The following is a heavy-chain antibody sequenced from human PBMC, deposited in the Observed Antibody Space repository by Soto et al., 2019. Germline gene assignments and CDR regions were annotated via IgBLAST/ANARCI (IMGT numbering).Heavy chain of an antibody. Sequence: SETRSLTCTVSGGSISSYYWSWIRQPPGKGLEWIGYIYYSGSTNYNPSLKSRVTISVDTSKNQFSLKLSSVTAADTAVYYCARDGIAVAGENYYGMDVWGQGTTVTVSS. D-gene: IGHD6-19*01. CDR2: IYYSGST. V-gene: IGHV4-59*01. J-gene: IGHJ6*02. CDR1: GGSISSYY. CDR3: ARDGIAVAGENYYGMDV.